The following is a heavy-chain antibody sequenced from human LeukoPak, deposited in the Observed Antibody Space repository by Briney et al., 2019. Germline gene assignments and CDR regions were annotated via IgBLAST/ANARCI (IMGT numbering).Heavy chain of an antibody. CDR1: GGSISSCY. D-gene: IGHD3-22*01. V-gene: IGHV4-59*01. Sequence: SETLSLTCTVSGGSISSCYWSWIRQPPGKGLEWIGYIYYSGSTNYNPSLKSRVTISVDTSKNQFSLKLSSVTAADTAVYYCARDYYYDSSGYYSIFDYWGQGTLVTVSS. CDR2: IYYSGST. CDR3: ARDYYYDSSGYYSIFDY. J-gene: IGHJ4*02.